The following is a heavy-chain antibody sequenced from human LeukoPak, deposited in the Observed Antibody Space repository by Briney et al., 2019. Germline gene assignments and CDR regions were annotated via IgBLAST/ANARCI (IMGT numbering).Heavy chain of an antibody. J-gene: IGHJ4*02. CDR2: IYYSGST. V-gene: IGHV4-59*12. CDR3: ARRRDGYTPFAFDY. Sequence: PSETLSLTCTVSGASISSYYWSWIRQPPGKGLEWIGYIYYSGSTNYNPSLKSRVTISVDTSKNQFSLKLSSVTAADTAVYYCARRRDGYTPFAFDYWGQGTLVTVSS. D-gene: IGHD5-24*01. CDR1: GASISSYY.